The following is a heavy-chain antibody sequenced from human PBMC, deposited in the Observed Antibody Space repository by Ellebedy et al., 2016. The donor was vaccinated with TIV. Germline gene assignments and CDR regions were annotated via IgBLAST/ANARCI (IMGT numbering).Heavy chain of an antibody. D-gene: IGHD2-2*01. CDR1: GGTFSSYA. CDR3: ASLIHLGYCSSTSCYETYDLSLDY. J-gene: IGHJ4*02. CDR2: IIPIFGTA. Sequence: AASVKVSCKASGGTFSSYAISWVRQAPGQGLEWMGGIIPIFGTANYAQKFQGRVTITADESTSTAYMELSSLRSEDTAVYYCASLIHLGYCSSTSCYETYDLSLDYWGQGTLVTVSS. V-gene: IGHV1-69*13.